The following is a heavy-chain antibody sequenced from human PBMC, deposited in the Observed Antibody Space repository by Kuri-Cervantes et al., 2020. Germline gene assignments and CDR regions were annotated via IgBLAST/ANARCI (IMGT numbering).Heavy chain of an antibody. CDR1: GFTFSSYW. CDR2: IKQDGSEK. J-gene: IGHJ4*02. V-gene: IGHV3-7*01. Sequence: GESLKISCAASGFTFSSYWMSWVRQAPGKGLEWVAKIKQDGSEKYYVDSVKGRFTISRDNAKNTLYLQMNSLRAEDTAVYYCARDPFGEGTYWGQGMLVTVSS. D-gene: IGHD3-10*01. CDR3: ARDPFGEGTY.